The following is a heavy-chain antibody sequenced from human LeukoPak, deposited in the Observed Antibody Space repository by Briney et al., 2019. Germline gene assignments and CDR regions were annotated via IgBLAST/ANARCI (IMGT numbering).Heavy chain of an antibody. CDR1: GFTFSSYS. CDR2: ISGISSY. CDR3: ARDVYGSGSYYIDY. Sequence: KPGGSLRLSCAASGFTFSSYSLNWVRQASGKGLEWVSCISGISSYYADSVKGRFTISRDNAKNSLYLQMNSLRAEDTAVYYCARDVYGSGSYYIDYWGQGTLVTVSS. V-gene: IGHV3-21*01. D-gene: IGHD3-10*01. J-gene: IGHJ4*02.